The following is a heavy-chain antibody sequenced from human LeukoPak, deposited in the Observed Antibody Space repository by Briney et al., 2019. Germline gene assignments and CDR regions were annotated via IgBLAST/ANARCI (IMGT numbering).Heavy chain of an antibody. CDR1: GYIFTSNG. CDR3: ARDGAEYDSGSYYSNGMDV. D-gene: IGHD3-10*01. J-gene: IGHJ6*02. CDR2: ITAFKGNT. V-gene: IGHV1-18*01. Sequence: AAVKVSCKASGYIFTSNGISWVRQAPGQELKWMGWITAFKGNTIYAQKLQGRVTMTTDTSTSTAYMELRSLRSDDTAVYYCARDGAEYDSGSYYSNGMDVWGQGTTVTASS.